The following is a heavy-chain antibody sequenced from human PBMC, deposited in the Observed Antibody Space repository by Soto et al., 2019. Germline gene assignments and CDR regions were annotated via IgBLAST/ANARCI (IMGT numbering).Heavy chain of an antibody. CDR2: IKSKTDGGTT. Sequence: PGGSLRLSCAASGFTFSSYAMNWVRQAPGKGLEWVGRIKSKTDGGTTDYAAPVKGRFTISRDDSKNTLYLQMNSLKTEDTAVYYFTTSFLIVVAITTRAPSDYWGQGTLVTVSS. V-gene: IGHV3-15*07. CDR1: GFTFSSYA. CDR3: TTSFLIVVAITTRAPSDY. J-gene: IGHJ4*02. D-gene: IGHD3-22*01.